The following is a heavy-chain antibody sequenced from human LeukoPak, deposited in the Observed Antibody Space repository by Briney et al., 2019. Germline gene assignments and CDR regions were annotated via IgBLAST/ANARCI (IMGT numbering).Heavy chain of an antibody. V-gene: IGHV3-23*01. CDR3: AKIQGWFNAAFHI. CDR2: ISDSGDST. D-gene: IGHD6-19*01. Sequence: GGTLRLSCAASGFSFSSYGMSWVRQAPGKGLEWVSGISDSGDSTYYADSVKGRFTISRDISKNTLFLQMNSLRAEDTTVYYCAKIQGWFNAAFHIGGQGTMVTVSS. CDR1: GFSFSSYG. J-gene: IGHJ3*02.